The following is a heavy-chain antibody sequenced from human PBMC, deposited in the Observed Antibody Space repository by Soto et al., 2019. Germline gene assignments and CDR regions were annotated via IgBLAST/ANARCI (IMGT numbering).Heavy chain of an antibody. J-gene: IGHJ6*02. CDR3: AKFGSSYNFSYYGIDV. D-gene: IGHD6-6*01. CDR1: GFTFSSYA. V-gene: IGHV3-23*01. Sequence: GGLRLSCAASGFTFSSYAMSWVRQAPGKGLEWVSAVSGSGGSTYYADSVKGRFTISRDNSKNTLYLQLNSLRAEDTAVYYCAKFGSSYNFSYYGIDVWGQGTTVTVSS. CDR2: VSGSGGST.